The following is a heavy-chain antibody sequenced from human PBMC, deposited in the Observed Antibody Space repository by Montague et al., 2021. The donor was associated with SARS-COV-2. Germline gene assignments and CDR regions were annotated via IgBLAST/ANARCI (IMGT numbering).Heavy chain of an antibody. D-gene: IGHD2-15*01. J-gene: IGHJ4*02. CDR1: GGSISTYY. Sequence: SETRSLTCSVSGGSISTYYWSWIRQPAGKGLEWIGYIYYSGSTNYNPSLKSRVTISIDTSKNQFSLELSSVTAADMAVYYCASPGGYCTDGSCYYVYWGQGTLVTVSS. CDR3: ASPGGYCTDGSCYYVY. V-gene: IGHV4-59*01. CDR2: IYYSGST.